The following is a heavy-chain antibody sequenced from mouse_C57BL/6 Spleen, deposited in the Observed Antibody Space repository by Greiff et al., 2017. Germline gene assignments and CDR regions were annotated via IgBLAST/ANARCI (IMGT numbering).Heavy chain of an antibody. CDR3: ARNGYYGNYEYYFDY. CDR1: GFTFSSYG. V-gene: IGHV5-6*02. J-gene: IGHJ2*01. D-gene: IGHD2-1*01. CDR2: ISSGGSYT. Sequence: EVMLVESGGDLVKPGGSLKLSCAASGFTFSSYGMSWVRQTPDKRLEWVATISSGGSYTYYPDSVKGRFTISRDNAKNTLYLQMSSLKSEDTAMYYCARNGYYGNYEYYFDYWGQGTTLTVSS.